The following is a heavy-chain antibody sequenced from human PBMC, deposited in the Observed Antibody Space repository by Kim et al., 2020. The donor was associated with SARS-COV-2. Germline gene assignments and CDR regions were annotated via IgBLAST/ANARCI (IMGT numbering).Heavy chain of an antibody. CDR2: INPNSGGT. D-gene: IGHD2-15*01. V-gene: IGHV1-2*02. CDR3: VRDDDCSGGWCYGMDV. Sequence: ASVKVSCKASGYTFTGYYMHWVRQAPGQGLEWMGWINPNSGGTNYAQKFQGRVTMTRDTSISTAYMELSRLRSDDTAVYYCVRDDDCSGGWCYGMDVWGQGTTVTVSS. CDR1: GYTFTGYY. J-gene: IGHJ6*02.